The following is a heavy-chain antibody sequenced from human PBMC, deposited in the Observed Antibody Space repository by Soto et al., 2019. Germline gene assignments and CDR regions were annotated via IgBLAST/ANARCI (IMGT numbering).Heavy chain of an antibody. Sequence: KTSETLFLTCTVSGGSISSYYWSWIRQPAGKGLEWIGRIYTSGSTNYNPSLKSRVTMSVDTSKNQFSLKLSSVTAADTAVYYCARDGDGRMTTNPYYYNGMDVWGPGTTVTVSS. V-gene: IGHV4-4*07. D-gene: IGHD4-4*01. CDR1: GGSISSYY. J-gene: IGHJ6*02. CDR3: ARDGDGRMTTNPYYYNGMDV. CDR2: IYTSGST.